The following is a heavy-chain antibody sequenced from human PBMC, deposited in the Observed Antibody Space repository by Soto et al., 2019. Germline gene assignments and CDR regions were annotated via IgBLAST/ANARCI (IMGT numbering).Heavy chain of an antibody. Sequence: QVQLVQSGAEVREPGASVKVSCKASGYSFTSLDINWVRQTAGQGLEWMGWMEPSSGKTGYAQKFHDRVTMTSDNSINTAYMELTTLTSDDTAFYYCARGVTAGVDYWGQGTLVIVSS. CDR3: ARGVTAGVDY. V-gene: IGHV1-8*01. CDR1: GYSFTSLD. D-gene: IGHD1-26*01. CDR2: MEPSSGKT. J-gene: IGHJ4*02.